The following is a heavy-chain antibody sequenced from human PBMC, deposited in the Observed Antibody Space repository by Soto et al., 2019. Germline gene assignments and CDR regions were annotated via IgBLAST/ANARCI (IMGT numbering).Heavy chain of an antibody. V-gene: IGHV4-4*07. CDR3: VRGPNWNYYYYSVDV. Sequence: SETLSLTGTVSGGSISSFSWSWIRQAAGKGLEWIGLIHTSGRTNYNPSLRGRVAMSVDTSKNQFSLNLNSVTAADTAVYFCVRGPNWNYYYYSVDVCGQRTTVTVSS. CDR2: IHTSGRT. J-gene: IGHJ6*02. CDR1: GGSISSFS. D-gene: IGHD1-20*01.